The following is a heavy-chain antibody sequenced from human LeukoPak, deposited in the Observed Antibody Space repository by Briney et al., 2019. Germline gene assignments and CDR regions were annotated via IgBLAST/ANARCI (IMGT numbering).Heavy chain of an antibody. CDR1: GGSISSYF. V-gene: IGHV4-59*01. CDR3: ARDRDGYNGGAFDI. J-gene: IGHJ3*02. CDR2: IYYSGST. D-gene: IGHD5-24*01. Sequence: SETLSLTCTVSGGSISSYFWSWIRQPPGKGPEWIGYIYYSGSTNYNPSLKSRVTISVDMSKNQFSLKLSSVTDADTAVYYCARDRDGYNGGAFDIWGQGTMVTVSS.